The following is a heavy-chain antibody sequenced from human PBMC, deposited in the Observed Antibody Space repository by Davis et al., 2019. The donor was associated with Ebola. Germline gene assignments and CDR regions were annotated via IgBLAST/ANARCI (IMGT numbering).Heavy chain of an antibody. V-gene: IGHV3-23*01. J-gene: IGHJ6*02. CDR3: AKVRSLDDFWSGYLYGMDV. D-gene: IGHD3-3*01. Sequence: GQSLKISCAASGFTFRAYDISWVRQAPGKGLEWVSHISASGSTTYYADSVQGRFTIARDNYVNTLYLQMASLRAEDTAVYYCAKVRSLDDFWSGYLYGMDVWGQGTTVTVS. CDR1: GFTFRAYD. CDR2: ISASGSTT.